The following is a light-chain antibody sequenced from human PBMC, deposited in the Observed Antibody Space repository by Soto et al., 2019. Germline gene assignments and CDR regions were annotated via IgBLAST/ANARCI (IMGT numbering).Light chain of an antibody. Sequence: EIVFTQSPATLSSFPGDRVTLSCRASQYINTRLAWYQHRPGQAPRLLIYQTSLRAAGIPARFSASGSGTECTLTISDVQPEDFELDDCHQRQSWPRTFGQGTKVDIK. CDR2: QTS. V-gene: IGKV3-11*01. J-gene: IGKJ1*01. CDR3: HQRQSWPRT. CDR1: QYINTR.